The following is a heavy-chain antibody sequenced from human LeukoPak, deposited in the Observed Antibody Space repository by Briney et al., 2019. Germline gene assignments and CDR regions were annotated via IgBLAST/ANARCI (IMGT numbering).Heavy chain of an antibody. J-gene: IGHJ5*02. CDR1: GFTFSSYS. CDR2: ISSSSSYI. Sequence: GRSLRLSCAASGFTFSSYSMNWVRQAPGKGLEWVSSISSSSSYIYYADSVKGRFIISRDNAKNSLYLQMNSLRAEDTAVYYCARARVKSSSSRGPGNWFDPWGQGTLVTVSS. CDR3: ARARVKSSSSRGPGNWFDP. V-gene: IGHV3-21*01. D-gene: IGHD6-6*01.